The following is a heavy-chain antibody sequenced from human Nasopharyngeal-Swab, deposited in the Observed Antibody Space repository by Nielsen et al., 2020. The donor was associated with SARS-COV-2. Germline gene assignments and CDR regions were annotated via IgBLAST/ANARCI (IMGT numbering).Heavy chain of an antibody. D-gene: IGHD1-26*01. CDR2: MNPRSGDA. CDR3: ARGVMGGRFDP. Sequence: ASVKVSGKASGYSFTEYDLNWVRQATGQGLEWMGWMNPRSGDADYAQKFQGRVIMTRDTSTSTAYMELSSLRSEDTAVYYCARGVMGGRFDPWGQGTLVTVSS. CDR1: GYSFTEYD. V-gene: IGHV1-8*01. J-gene: IGHJ5*02.